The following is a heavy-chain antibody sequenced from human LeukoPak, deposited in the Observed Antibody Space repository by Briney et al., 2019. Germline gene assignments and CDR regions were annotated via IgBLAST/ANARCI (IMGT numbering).Heavy chain of an antibody. J-gene: IGHJ4*02. D-gene: IGHD5-18*01. V-gene: IGHV1-46*01. Sequence: GASVKVSCKASGYTFTSYYMHWVRQAPGQGLERMGIINPSGGSTSYAQKFQGRVTMTRDMSTSTVYMELSSLRSEDTAVYYCARSWIQLWKIDYWGQGTLVTVSS. CDR2: INPSGGST. CDR1: GYTFTSYY. CDR3: ARSWIQLWKIDY.